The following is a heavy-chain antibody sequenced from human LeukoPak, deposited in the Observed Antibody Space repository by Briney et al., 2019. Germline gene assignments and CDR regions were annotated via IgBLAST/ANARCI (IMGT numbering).Heavy chain of an antibody. J-gene: IGHJ4*02. D-gene: IGHD5-18*01. V-gene: IGHV4-39*07. CDR2: IYYSGST. CDR3: ARGSARMQLWFNY. Sequence: SETLSLTCTVSGGSISSSGYYWGWIRQPPGKGLEWIGSIYYSGSTYYNPSLKSRVTISEDTSKNQLSLELSSVTAADTAVYYCARGSARMQLWFNYWGQGTLVTVSS. CDR1: GGSISSSGYY.